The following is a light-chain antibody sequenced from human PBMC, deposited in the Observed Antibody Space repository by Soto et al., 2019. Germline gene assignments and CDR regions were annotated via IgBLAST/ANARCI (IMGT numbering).Light chain of an antibody. CDR3: QQANSFPLT. V-gene: IGKV1-39*01. CDR2: AAS. CDR1: QSITTY. J-gene: IGKJ4*01. Sequence: DIQMTQSPSSLSASVGDRVTITCRASQSITTYLNWYRQKPGKAPKLLIYAASSLQSGVPSRFSGSGSGTDFTLTISSLQPEDYATYYCQQANSFPLTFGGGTKVEIK.